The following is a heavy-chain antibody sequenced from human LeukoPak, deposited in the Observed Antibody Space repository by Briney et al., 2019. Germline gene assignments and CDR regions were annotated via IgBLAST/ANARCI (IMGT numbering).Heavy chain of an antibody. CDR2: INPNRGNT. CDR3: ARGCFSSWYSIYYYYYYRDV. V-gene: IGHV1-8*03. D-gene: IGHD6-13*01. CDR1: GYTLTELS. Sequence: ASVKVSCKVSGYTLTELSMHWVRQATGQGLEWMGWINPNRGNTGYAQKLQGRVTLTRHTPINTPYMEVNRLRSEDTAVYYCARGCFSSWYSIYYYYYYRDVWGKGTTVSVSS. J-gene: IGHJ6*03.